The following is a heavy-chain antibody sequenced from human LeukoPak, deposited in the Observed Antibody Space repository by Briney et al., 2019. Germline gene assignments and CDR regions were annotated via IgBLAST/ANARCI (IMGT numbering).Heavy chain of an antibody. V-gene: IGHV3-21*01. D-gene: IGHD3-22*01. J-gene: IGHJ4*02. Sequence: GGSLRLSCAASGFPFSAYSMNWVRRAPGKGLDWVSSISGSSAYVYYADSVKGRFTVSRDNAKNSLYLQMSSLRAEDTAVYYCAKAYYDSSGYSYYFDYWGQGTPVTVSS. CDR2: ISGSSAYV. CDR1: GFPFSAYS. CDR3: AKAYYDSSGYSYYFDY.